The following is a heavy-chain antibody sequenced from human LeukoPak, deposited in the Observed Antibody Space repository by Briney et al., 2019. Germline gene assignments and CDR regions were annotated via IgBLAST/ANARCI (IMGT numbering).Heavy chain of an antibody. D-gene: IGHD3-3*01. Sequence: GGSLRLSCAASGFTFSSYSMNWVRQAPGKGLEWVSYIRSSSSTIYYADSVKGRFTISRDNAKNSLYLQMNSLRAEDTAVYYCARVGYYDFWSGTLKDYYMDVWGKGTTVTVSS. J-gene: IGHJ6*03. CDR1: GFTFSSYS. CDR2: IRSSSSTI. CDR3: ARVGYYDFWSGTLKDYYMDV. V-gene: IGHV3-48*01.